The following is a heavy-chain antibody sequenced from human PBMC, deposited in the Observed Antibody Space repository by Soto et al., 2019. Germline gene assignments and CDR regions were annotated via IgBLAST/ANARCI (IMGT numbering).Heavy chain of an antibody. Sequence: SETLSLTCTVSGGSIRSSRDFWGWIRQPPGKGLGWIGSIYYNGSTYHNPSLKRRVTISVDTSRSQFSLQLNSLTAADTAVYYCARLITLYCSGGNCYFDYWGQGTLVTVSS. J-gene: IGHJ4*02. CDR2: IYYNGST. CDR3: ARLITLYCSGGNCYFDY. V-gene: IGHV4-39*01. D-gene: IGHD2-15*01. CDR1: GGSIRSSRDF.